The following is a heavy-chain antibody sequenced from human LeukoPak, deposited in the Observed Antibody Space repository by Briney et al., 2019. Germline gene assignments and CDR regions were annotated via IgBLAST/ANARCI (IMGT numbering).Heavy chain of an antibody. CDR1: GFTFSSFA. CDR2: FSGSGGST. J-gene: IGHJ4*02. Sequence: GGSLRLSCAASGFTFSSFAMSWVRQAPGKGLEWVSPFSGSGGSTYYADSVKGRFTISRDNAKNTLYLQMNSLRAEDTAVYYCARVSGSGSYRTYYFDYWGQGTLVTVSS. D-gene: IGHD3-10*01. V-gene: IGHV3-23*01. CDR3: ARVSGSGSYRTYYFDY.